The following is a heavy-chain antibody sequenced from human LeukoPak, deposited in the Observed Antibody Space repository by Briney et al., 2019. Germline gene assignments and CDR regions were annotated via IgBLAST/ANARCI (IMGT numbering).Heavy chain of an antibody. D-gene: IGHD2-15*01. V-gene: IGHV3-21*01. CDR1: GFTFSSCG. J-gene: IGHJ4*02. CDR2: ISGSSTYI. CDR3: ARDLADLDY. Sequence: PGGSLRLSCAASGFTFSSCGMNWVRQAPGKGLEWVSSISGSSTYIYYADSVKGRFTISRDNAKNSLYLQMNSLRAEDTAVYYCARDLADLDYWGQGTLVTVSS.